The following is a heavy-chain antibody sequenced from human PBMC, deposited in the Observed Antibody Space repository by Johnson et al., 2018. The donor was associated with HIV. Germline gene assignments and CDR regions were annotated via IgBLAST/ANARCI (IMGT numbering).Heavy chain of an antibody. Sequence: QVQMVESGGGVVRPGGSLRLSCAASGFTFSSYGMHWVRQAPGKGLEWVAVISYDGSNKYYVDSVKGRFTISRDKSKNTLYLQMNSLRAGDTAVYYCARGGSRTTIFGVDINLGGFDIWGQGTRVTVSS. CDR2: ISYDGSNK. V-gene: IGHV3-30*03. CDR1: GFTFSSYG. D-gene: IGHD3-3*01. J-gene: IGHJ3*02. CDR3: ARGGSRTTIFGVDINLGGFDI.